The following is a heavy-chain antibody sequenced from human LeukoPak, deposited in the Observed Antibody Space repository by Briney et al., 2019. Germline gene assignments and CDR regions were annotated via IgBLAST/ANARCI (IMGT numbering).Heavy chain of an antibody. CDR2: INTNTGNP. CDR3: ARGPRIAVAGTEPQDAFDI. D-gene: IGHD6-19*01. CDR1: GYTFTSYA. J-gene: IGHJ3*02. Sequence: ASVKVSCKASGYTFTSYAMNWVRQAPGQGLEWMGWINTNTGNPTYAQGFTGRFVFSLDTSVSTAYLQISSLKAEDTAVYYCARGPRIAVAGTEPQDAFDIWGQGTMVTVSS. V-gene: IGHV7-4-1*02.